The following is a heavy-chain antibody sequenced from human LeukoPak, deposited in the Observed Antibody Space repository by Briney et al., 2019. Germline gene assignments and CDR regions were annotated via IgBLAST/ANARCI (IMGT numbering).Heavy chain of an antibody. CDR1: GDSVSSNSAA. Sequence: SQTLSLTCAISGDSVSSNSAAWNWIRQSPSRGLEWLGRTYYRSKWYNDYAVSVKSRITINPDTSKNQFSLQLNSVTPEDTAVYYCASTGYSSGWYTEDAFDIWGQGTMVTVSS. J-gene: IGHJ3*02. D-gene: IGHD6-19*01. CDR3: ASTGYSSGWYTEDAFDI. CDR2: TYYRSKWYN. V-gene: IGHV6-1*01.